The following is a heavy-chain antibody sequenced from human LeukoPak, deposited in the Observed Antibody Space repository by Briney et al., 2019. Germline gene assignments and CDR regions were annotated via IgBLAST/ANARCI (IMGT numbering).Heavy chain of an antibody. CDR2: TYYRSKWYN. CDR1: GDSVSSNSAA. J-gene: IGHJ6*03. V-gene: IGHV6-1*01. Sequence: SQTLSLTCAISGDSVSSNSAAWNWIRQSPSRGLEWLGRTYYRSKWYNDYAVSVKSRITINPDTSKNQFSLQLNSVTPEDTAVYYCARDRGYYGSGSYKSHYMDVWGKGTTVTISS. D-gene: IGHD3-10*01. CDR3: ARDRGYYGSGSYKSHYMDV.